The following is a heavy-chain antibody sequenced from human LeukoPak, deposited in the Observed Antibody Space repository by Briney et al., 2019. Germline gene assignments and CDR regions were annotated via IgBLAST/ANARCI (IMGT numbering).Heavy chain of an antibody. D-gene: IGHD3-22*01. V-gene: IGHV1-2*02. Sequence: ASVRVSCTASGYTFTGYYMHWVRQAPGQGLEWMGWINPNSGGTNYAQKFQGRVTMTGDTSISTAYMELSRLTSDDTAVYYCARAPMIVVVFPPRLDYWGQGTLVTVSS. CDR3: ARAPMIVVVFPPRLDY. CDR2: INPNSGGT. J-gene: IGHJ4*02. CDR1: GYTFTGYY.